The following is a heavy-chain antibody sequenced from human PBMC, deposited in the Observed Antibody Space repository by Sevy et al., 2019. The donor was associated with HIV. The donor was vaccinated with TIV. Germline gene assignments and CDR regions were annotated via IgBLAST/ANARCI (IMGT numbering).Heavy chain of an antibody. V-gene: IGHV4-31*03. J-gene: IGHJ4*02. Sequence: SETLSLTCTVSGGSISSGGYYWSWIRQHPGKGLEWIGHIFFSGTTHYNPSLKSRVTISVDTSQNQFSLKLTSVTAADTAVYYCARGQLAPYFEYWGQGTLVTVSS. CDR2: IFFSGTT. CDR3: ARGQLAPYFEY. CDR1: GGSISSGGYY. D-gene: IGHD6-6*01.